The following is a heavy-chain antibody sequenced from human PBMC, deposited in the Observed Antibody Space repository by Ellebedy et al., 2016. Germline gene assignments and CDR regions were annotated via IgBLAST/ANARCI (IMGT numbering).Heavy chain of an antibody. Sequence: GGSLRLSXAASGFTFSSYAMSWVRQAPGKGLEWVSAISGSGGSTYYADSVKGRFTISRDNAKNTLYLQMNSLRAEDTAVYYCAKDVGYYYYYGMDVWGQGTTVTVSS. CDR2: ISGSGGST. CDR1: GFTFSSYA. CDR3: AKDVGYYYYYGMDV. J-gene: IGHJ6*02. V-gene: IGHV3-23*01.